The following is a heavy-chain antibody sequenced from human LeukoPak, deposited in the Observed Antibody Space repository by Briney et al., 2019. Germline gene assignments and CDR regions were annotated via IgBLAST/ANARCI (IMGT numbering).Heavy chain of an antibody. V-gene: IGHV1-2*06. CDR3: ARSREIVVVTAIFDY. Sequence: GASVKVSCKAPGYTFTGYYMHWVRQAPGQGLEWMGRINPNSGGTNYAQKFQGRVTMTRDTSISTAYMELSRPRSDDTAVYYCARSREIVVVTAIFDYWGQGTLVTVSS. D-gene: IGHD2-21*02. CDR1: GYTFTGYY. J-gene: IGHJ4*02. CDR2: INPNSGGT.